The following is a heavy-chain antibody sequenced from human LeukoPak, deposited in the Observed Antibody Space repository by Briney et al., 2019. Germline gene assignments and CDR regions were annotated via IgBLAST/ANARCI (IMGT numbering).Heavy chain of an antibody. V-gene: IGHV1-69*04. CDR3: ARVRPGSSPGRYCSGGSCYNNWFDH. J-gene: IGHJ5*02. D-gene: IGHD2-15*01. CDR2: IIPILGIA. Sequence: SVTRSCKASGGTFSSYAISWVRQAPGQGLEWMGRIIPILGIANYAQKFQGRVTITADKSTSTAYMELSSLRSEDTAVYYCARVRPGSSPGRYCSGGSCYNNWFDHWAQRTVVTVSS. CDR1: GGTFSSYA.